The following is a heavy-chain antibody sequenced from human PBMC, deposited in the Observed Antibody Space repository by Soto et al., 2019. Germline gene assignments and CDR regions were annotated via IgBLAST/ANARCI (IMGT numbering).Heavy chain of an antibody. J-gene: IGHJ4*02. V-gene: IGHV1-8*02. CDR3: ARGGSYWARRNHFDY. CDR1: GYTFTSYD. D-gene: IGHD2-8*02. Sequence: QVQLVQSGAEMKKPGASVKVSCKASGYTFTSYDINWVRQAAGQGPEWMGSVTPRNGDTAFAQKYQGRVTVTSNTSMSTVYMELSSLRSDDTAVYYCARGGSYWARRNHFDYWGQGTLVTVSS. CDR2: VTPRNGDT.